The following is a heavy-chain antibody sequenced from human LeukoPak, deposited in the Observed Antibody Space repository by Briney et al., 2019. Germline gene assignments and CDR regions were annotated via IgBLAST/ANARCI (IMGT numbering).Heavy chain of an antibody. CDR3: AKDTGPAAGITADY. CDR1: GFTFSSYA. CDR2: IRSSDDST. V-gene: IGHV3-23*01. J-gene: IGHJ4*02. D-gene: IGHD6-13*01. Sequence: GGSLRLSCAASGFTFSSYAMTWVRQAPGKGLEWVSTIRSSDDSTYYADSVKGRFTISRDNSKNTLYLQMNSLRAEDTAIYYCAKDTGPAAGITADYWGQGTLVTVSS.